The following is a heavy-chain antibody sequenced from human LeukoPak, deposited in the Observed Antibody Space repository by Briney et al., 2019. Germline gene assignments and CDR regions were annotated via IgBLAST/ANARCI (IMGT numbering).Heavy chain of an antibody. CDR2: ISYDGSNK. V-gene: IGHV3-30*04. D-gene: IGHD4-17*01. Sequence: GGSLRLSCAASGFTSSSYAMHWVRQAPGKGLEWLAVISYDGSNKYYADSVKGRFTISRDNSKNTLYLQMNSLRAEDTAVYYCARDSATVTPFYFDYWGQGTLVTVSS. J-gene: IGHJ4*02. CDR3: ARDSATVTPFYFDY. CDR1: GFTSSSYA.